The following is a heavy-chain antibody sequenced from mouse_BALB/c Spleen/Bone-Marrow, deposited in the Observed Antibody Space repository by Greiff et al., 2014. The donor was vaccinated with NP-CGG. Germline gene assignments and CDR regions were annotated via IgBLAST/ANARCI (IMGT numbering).Heavy chain of an antibody. V-gene: IGHV1-9*01. D-gene: IGHD1-1*01. CDR1: GYIFSSYW. CDR3: SRRAHYFGSGLDY. Sequence: VQLQQSGAELMMPGASVTISCKATGYIFSSYWIEWIKQRPGHGLEWIGEILPGSGNTNYNEKFRDKATFTAETSSNIAYMQLSSLTSEDSAVYYCSRRAHYFGSGLDYWGQGTTLTVSS. CDR2: ILPGSGNT. J-gene: IGHJ2*01.